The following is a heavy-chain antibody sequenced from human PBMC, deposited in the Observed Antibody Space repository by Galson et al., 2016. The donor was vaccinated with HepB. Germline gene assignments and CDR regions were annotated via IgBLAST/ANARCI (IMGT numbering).Heavy chain of an antibody. CDR1: GFTFGDYA. CDR2: IRSKAYGGTR. CDR3: TRGWVPTTLASGY. V-gene: IGHV3-49*04. Sequence: SLRLSCAASGFTFGDYAFTWVRQAPGKGLEWVSFIRSKAYGGTREYAASVKGRFTMSRDDSKSIAYLHMNSLKTEDTAVYYCTRGWVPTTLASGYWGQGTLVTVSS. J-gene: IGHJ4*02. D-gene: IGHD5-12*01.